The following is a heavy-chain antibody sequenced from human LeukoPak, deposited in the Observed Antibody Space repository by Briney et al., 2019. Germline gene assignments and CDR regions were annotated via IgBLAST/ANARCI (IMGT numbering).Heavy chain of an antibody. D-gene: IGHD5-12*01. CDR1: GGSISSSSYY. CDR2: IYYSGST. Sequence: SETLSLTCTVSGGSISSSSYYWGWIRQPPGKGLEWIGSIYYSGSTYYNPSLKSRVTVSVDTSKNQFSLKLSSVTAADTAVYYCARPSGFRAFDVGGQGTMVTVSS. V-gene: IGHV4-39*01. J-gene: IGHJ3*01. CDR3: ARPSGFRAFDV.